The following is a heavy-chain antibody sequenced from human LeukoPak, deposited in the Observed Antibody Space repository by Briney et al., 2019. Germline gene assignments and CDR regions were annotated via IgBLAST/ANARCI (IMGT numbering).Heavy chain of an antibody. D-gene: IGHD5-12*01. J-gene: IGHJ4*02. CDR2: IWYDGSNK. V-gene: IGHV3-33*01. Sequence: GGSLRLSCAASGFTFSSYGMHWVRQAPGKGLEWVAVIWYDGSNKYYADSVKGRLTISRDNSKNTLYLQMNSLRAEDTAVYYCARDLSGYDQGPFDYWGQGTLVTVSS. CDR1: GFTFSSYG. CDR3: ARDLSGYDQGPFDY.